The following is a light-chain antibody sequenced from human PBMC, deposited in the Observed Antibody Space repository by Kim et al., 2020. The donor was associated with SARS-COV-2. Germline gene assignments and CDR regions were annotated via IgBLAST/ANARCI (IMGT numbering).Light chain of an antibody. CDR1: SSDVGGYNS. V-gene: IGLV2-14*03. CDR2: GVN. J-gene: IGLJ2*01. CDR3: SSYASGSTVV. Sequence: QSALTQPASVTGSPGQSITISCTGTSSDVGGYNSVSWYQQHPGNAPKLMIYGVNNRPSGVSNRFSGSKSGNTASLTISGLQAEDEADYYCSSYASGSTVVFGGGTQLTVL.